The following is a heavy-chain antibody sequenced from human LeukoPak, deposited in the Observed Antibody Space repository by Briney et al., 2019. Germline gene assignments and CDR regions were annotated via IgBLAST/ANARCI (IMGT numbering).Heavy chain of an antibody. D-gene: IGHD2-2*02. CDR3: ARTIPKALFDP. CDR1: GGSFSGYY. V-gene: IGHV4-34*01. J-gene: IGHJ5*02. Sequence: SETLSLTCAVYGGSFSGYYWSWIRQAPGKGLEWIGEINHSGSTNYNPSLKSRVTISVDTSKNQFSLKLSSVTAADTAVYYCARTIPKALFDPWGQGTLVTVSP. CDR2: INHSGST.